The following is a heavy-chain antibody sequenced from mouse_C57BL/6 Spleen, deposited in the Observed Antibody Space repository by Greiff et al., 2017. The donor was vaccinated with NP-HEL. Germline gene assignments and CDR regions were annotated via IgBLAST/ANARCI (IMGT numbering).Heavy chain of an antibody. Sequence: EVKLVESGEGLVKPGGSLKLSCAASGFTFSSYAMSWVRQTPEKRLEWVAYISSGGDYIYYADTVKGRFTISRDNARNTLYLQMSSLKAEDTAMYYCTRGTGTRAMDYWGQGTSVTVSS. CDR3: TRGTGTRAMDY. D-gene: IGHD4-1*01. J-gene: IGHJ4*01. V-gene: IGHV5S21*01. CDR1: GFTFSSYA. CDR2: ISSGGDYI.